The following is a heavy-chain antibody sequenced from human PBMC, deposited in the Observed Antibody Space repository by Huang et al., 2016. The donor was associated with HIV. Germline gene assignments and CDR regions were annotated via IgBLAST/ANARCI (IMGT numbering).Heavy chain of an antibody. CDR1: GFSLTTTGVG. CDR2: IYSHGDV. V-gene: IGHV2-5*01. CDR3: AHSTDASAATFYFDF. Sequence: QITLRESGPALVKPTQTLTLTCTFSGFSLTTTGVGVGWIRQPPGQALEWLAFIYSHGDVLYSPSLSSRLTITTDTFKTQLVLTITNIDPVDTATYYRAHSTDASAATFYFDFCGQGTLVAVSS. D-gene: IGHD6-25*01. J-gene: IGHJ4*02.